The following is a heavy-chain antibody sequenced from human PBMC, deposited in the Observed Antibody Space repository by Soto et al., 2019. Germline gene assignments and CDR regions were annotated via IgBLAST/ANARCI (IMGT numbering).Heavy chain of an antibody. Sequence: EVQLVESGGGLVQPGVSLRLSCAASGFTFSGSVMHWVRQASGKGLEWVGSIGMKSNNFATAYAASVKGRFSISRDDSENMAYMQMNSLQTEDAAVYYCSRQDCSGDAWVHPNWGQGTLVTVSS. CDR3: SRQDCSGDAWVHPN. CDR2: IGMKSNNFAT. D-gene: IGHD2-15*01. J-gene: IGHJ4*02. CDR1: GFTFSGSV. V-gene: IGHV3-73*02.